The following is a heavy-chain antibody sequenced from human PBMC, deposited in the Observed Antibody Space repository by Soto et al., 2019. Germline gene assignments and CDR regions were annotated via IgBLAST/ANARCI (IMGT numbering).Heavy chain of an antibody. J-gene: IGHJ6*02. D-gene: IGHD3-22*01. V-gene: IGHV4-34*01. CDR2: VNHSGTT. Sequence: SETLSLTCAVYGGSFSGYYWTWIRQSPEKGLEWIGEVNHSGTTYYNPSLKTRVTISVHTPKNQFSLKMSSVTAADTAVYYCASDYSGYSADPEYYGVEVWGQGTTVTVSS. CDR1: GGSFSGYY. CDR3: ASDYSGYSADPEYYGVEV.